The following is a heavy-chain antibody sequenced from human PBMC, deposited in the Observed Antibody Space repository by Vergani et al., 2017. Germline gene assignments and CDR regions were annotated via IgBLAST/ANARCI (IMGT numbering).Heavy chain of an antibody. D-gene: IGHD3-9*01. V-gene: IGHV4-59*11. J-gene: IGHJ6*03. CDR2: IYYSGST. CDR3: ARERYFDLYYYYYFMDV. CDR1: GGSISSHY. Sequence: QVQLQESGPGLVKPSETLSLTCTVSGGSISSHYWSWIRQPPGKGLEWIGYIYYSGSTNYNPSLKSRVTISVDTSKNQFSLKLSSVTAADTAVYYCARERYFDLYYYYYFMDVWGKGTTVTVSS.